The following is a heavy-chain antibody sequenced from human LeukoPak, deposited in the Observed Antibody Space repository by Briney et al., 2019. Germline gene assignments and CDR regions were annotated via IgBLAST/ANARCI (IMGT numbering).Heavy chain of an antibody. V-gene: IGHV3-48*03. D-gene: IGHD2-15*01. J-gene: IGHJ3*01. Sequence: GGSLRLSCEASGFTFSSYEMNWVRQAPGKGLEWVSYISSGGSTIYYADSVKGRFTISRDNAKNSLYLQMNSLKAEDTAVYYCARASKVEAFDVWGQGTMVTVSS. CDR1: GFTFSSYE. CDR2: ISSGGSTI. CDR3: ARASKVEAFDV.